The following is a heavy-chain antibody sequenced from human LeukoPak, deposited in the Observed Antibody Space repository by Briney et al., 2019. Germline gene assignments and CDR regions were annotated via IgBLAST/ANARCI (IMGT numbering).Heavy chain of an antibody. D-gene: IGHD3-10*01. Sequence: GGSLRLSCAASGFTFSSYEMNSVRQAPGKGLEWVSYISSSGSTIYYADSVKGRFTISRDNAKNSLYLQMNSLRAEDTAVYYCARGPRGSGSYYQYWGQGTLVTVSS. CDR2: ISSSGSTI. J-gene: IGHJ4*02. V-gene: IGHV3-48*03. CDR1: GFTFSSYE. CDR3: ARGPRGSGSYYQY.